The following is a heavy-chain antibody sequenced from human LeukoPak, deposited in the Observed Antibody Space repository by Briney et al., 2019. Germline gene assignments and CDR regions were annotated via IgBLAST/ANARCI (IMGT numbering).Heavy chain of an antibody. J-gene: IGHJ4*02. CDR2: INHSGST. D-gene: IGHD2-15*01. Sequence: SETLSLTCAVYGGSFSGYYWSWIRQPPGKGLEWIGEINHSGSTNYNPPLKSRVTISVDTSKNQFSLKLCSVTAADTAVYYCARSLVVKGGYYFDYWGQGTLVTVSS. CDR3: ARSLVVKGGYYFDY. V-gene: IGHV4-34*01. CDR1: GGSFSGYY.